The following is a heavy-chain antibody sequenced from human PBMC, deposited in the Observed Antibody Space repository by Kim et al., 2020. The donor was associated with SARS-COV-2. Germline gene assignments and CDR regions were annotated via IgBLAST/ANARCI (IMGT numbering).Heavy chain of an antibody. CDR3: AKAPMVRGDTYFDY. D-gene: IGHD3-10*01. CDR1: GFTFGDYA. V-gene: IGHV3-9*01. Sequence: GGSLRLSCAASGFTFGDYAMHWVRQAPGKGLEWVSGISWNSGSIDYADSVKGRFTISRDNSKNSLYLQMNSLRAEDTALYYCAKAPMVRGDTYFDYWGQGTLVTVSS. J-gene: IGHJ4*02. CDR2: ISWNSGSI.